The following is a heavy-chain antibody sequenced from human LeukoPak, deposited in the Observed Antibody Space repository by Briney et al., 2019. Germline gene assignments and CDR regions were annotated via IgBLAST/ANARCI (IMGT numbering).Heavy chain of an antibody. D-gene: IGHD2-21*01. CDR1: GGTFSSYC. V-gene: IGHV3-30*02. Sequence: PGGTLRLSCAASGGTFSSYCMHWVRQAPGKGLEWVAFIRYDGSNKYYADPVKGRFIISRDNSKNTLYLQMNSLRAEDTAVYYCAKDRIVVVIDPYYFDYWGQGTLVTVSS. CDR2: IRYDGSNK. CDR3: AKDRIVVVIDPYYFDY. J-gene: IGHJ4*02.